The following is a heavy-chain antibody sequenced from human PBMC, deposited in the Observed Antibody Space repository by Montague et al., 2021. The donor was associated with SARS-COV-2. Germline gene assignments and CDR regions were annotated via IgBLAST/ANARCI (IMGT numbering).Heavy chain of an antibody. CDR3: ARGGTYYNFWSGFYNYHYAMDV. CDR1: GFTFSSYE. D-gene: IGHD3-3*01. V-gene: IGHV3-48*03. J-gene: IGHJ6*02. CDR2: ISSSGSTI. Sequence: SRSLSFAASGFTFSSYEMNWVRQAPGKRLEWVSYISSSGSTIYYADSVKGRFTISRDNAKNSLYLQMNSLRAEDTAVYYCARGGTYYNFWSGFYNYHYAMDVWGQGTTVTVSS.